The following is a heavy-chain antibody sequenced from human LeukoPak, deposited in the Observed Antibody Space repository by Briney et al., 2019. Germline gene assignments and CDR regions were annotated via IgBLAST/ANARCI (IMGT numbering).Heavy chain of an antibody. D-gene: IGHD6-6*01. CDR2: IIPILGIA. V-gene: IGHV1-69*04. CDR3: ARGQDSSSRYYFDY. Sequence: SVKVSCKASGGTFSSYAISWVRQAPGQGLEWMGRIIPILGIANYAQKFQGRVTITADESTSTAYMELSSLRSEDTAVYYCARGQDSSSRYYFDYWGQGTLVTVSS. J-gene: IGHJ4*02. CDR1: GGTFSSYA.